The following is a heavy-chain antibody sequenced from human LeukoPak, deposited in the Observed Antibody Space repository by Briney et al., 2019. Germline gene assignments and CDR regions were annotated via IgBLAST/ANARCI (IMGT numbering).Heavy chain of an antibody. Sequence: SETLSLTCTVSGASISNYYWTWMRQAPGKGLEWTGYVYYTGSTNYNPSLKSRVTISLDTSKNQFFLKLSAVTAADTAVYYCARTSRHFYNSGGNSIPWPDGMDVWGQGTTVTVSS. D-gene: IGHD3-10*01. CDR1: GASISNYY. V-gene: IGHV4-59*01. CDR2: VYYTGST. J-gene: IGHJ6*02. CDR3: ARTSRHFYNSGGNSIPWPDGMDV.